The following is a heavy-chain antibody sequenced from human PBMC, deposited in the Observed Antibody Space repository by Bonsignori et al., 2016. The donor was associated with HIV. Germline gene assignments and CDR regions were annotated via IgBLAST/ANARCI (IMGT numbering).Heavy chain of an antibody. D-gene: IGHD3-3*01. V-gene: IGHV3-23*01. J-gene: IGHJ5*02. CDR2: ISGSGGST. CDR3: AKGSVLRFYSNWFDP. Sequence: WIRQPPGKGLEWVSAISGSGGSTYYADSVKGRFTISRDNSKNTLYLQMNSLRAEDTAVYYCAKGSVLRFYSNWFDPWGQGTLVTVSS.